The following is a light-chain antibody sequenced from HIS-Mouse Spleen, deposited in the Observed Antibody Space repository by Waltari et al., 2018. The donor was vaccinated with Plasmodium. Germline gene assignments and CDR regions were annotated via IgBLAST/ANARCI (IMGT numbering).Light chain of an antibody. CDR1: QSVSSN. CDR2: GAS. J-gene: IGKJ3*01. CDR3: QQYNNWSFT. V-gene: IGKV3-15*01. Sequence: EIVMTQSPATLSVSPGERATLSCRASQSVSSNFAWYQQKPGQAPRLLIYGASTRATGIPARFIGCGAGTEFTLTISSLQSEDFAVYYCQQYNNWSFTFGPGTKVDIK.